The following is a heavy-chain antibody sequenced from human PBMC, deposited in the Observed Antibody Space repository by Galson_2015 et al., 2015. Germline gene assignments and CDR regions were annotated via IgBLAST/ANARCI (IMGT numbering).Heavy chain of an antibody. V-gene: IGHV1-3*01. CDR3: ARGPPLRYFDWLFDY. CDR1: GYTFTSYA. D-gene: IGHD3-9*01. Sequence: SVKVSCKASGYTFTSYAMHWVRQAPGQRLEWMGWINAGNGNTKYSQKFQGSVTITRDTSASTAYMELSSLRSEDTAVYYCARGPPLRYFDWLFDYWGQGTLVTVSS. J-gene: IGHJ4*02. CDR2: INAGNGNT.